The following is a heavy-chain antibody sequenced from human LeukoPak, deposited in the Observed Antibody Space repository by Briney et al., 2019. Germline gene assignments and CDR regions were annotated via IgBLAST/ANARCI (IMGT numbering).Heavy chain of an antibody. CDR3: ARESSWGNFDY. CDR1: GFTFSSYA. D-gene: IGHD7-27*01. J-gene: IGHJ4*02. Sequence: GSLRLSCSASGFTFSSYAMHWVRQAPGKGLEWIGYIYYSGSTNYNPSLKSRVTISVDTSKNQFSLKLSYVTAADTAVYFCARESSWGNFDYWGQGTLVTVSS. V-gene: IGHV4-59*01. CDR2: IYYSGST.